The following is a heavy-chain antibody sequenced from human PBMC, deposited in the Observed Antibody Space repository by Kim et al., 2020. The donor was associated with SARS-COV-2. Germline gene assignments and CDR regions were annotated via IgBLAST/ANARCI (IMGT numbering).Heavy chain of an antibody. J-gene: IGHJ6*02. V-gene: IGHV3-21*01. CDR2: ISSSSSYI. CDR3: ASVYDSSGYYYGGYYYYYGMDV. Sequence: GGSLRLSCAASGFTFSSYSMNWVRQDPGKGLEWVSSISSSSSYIYYADSVKGRFTISRDNAKNSLYLQMNSLRAEDTAVYYCASVYDSSGYYYGGYYYYYGMDVWGQGTTVTVSS. D-gene: IGHD3-22*01. CDR1: GFTFSSYS.